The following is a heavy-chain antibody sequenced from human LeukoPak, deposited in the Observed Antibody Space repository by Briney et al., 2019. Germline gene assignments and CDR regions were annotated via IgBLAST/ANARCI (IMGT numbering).Heavy chain of an antibody. J-gene: IGHJ6*03. V-gene: IGHV4-39*07. CDR2: IYYSGTT. Sequence: SETLSLTCTVSGGSISSSSYYWGWIRQPPGKGLEWIGTIYYSGTTYYNPSLKSRVTISVDKSKNQFSLKLSSVTAADTAVYYCARDRDYDFWSGYYTADYYYYYYYMDVWGKGTTVTVSS. CDR3: ARDRDYDFWSGYYTADYYYYYYYMDV. CDR1: GGSISSSSYY. D-gene: IGHD3-3*01.